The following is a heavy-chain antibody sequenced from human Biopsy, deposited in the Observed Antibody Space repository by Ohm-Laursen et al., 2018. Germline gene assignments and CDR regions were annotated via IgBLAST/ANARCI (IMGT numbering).Heavy chain of an antibody. CDR2: VDWDDYK. V-gene: IGHV2-70*11. CDR3: ARTPILIVSAGLVYRHRRHLQGMDV. Sequence: TQTLTLTGSFSGFSLSARGMCVSWIRQAPGKALEWLVRVDWDDYKDYSASLQTKLSISKDTSNDQVVLTVNNVDPADTATYYCARTPILIVSAGLVYRHRRHLQGMDVWGQGIAVTVS. CDR1: GFSLSARGMC. J-gene: IGHJ6*02. D-gene: IGHD6-13*01.